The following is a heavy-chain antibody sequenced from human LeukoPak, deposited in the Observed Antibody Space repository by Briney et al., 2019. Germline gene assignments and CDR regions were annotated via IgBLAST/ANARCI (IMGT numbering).Heavy chain of an antibody. J-gene: IGHJ4*02. CDR3: ARENIAARPFADY. CDR2: ISWNSGSI. D-gene: IGHD6-6*01. Sequence: PGGSLRLSCAASGFTFDDYAMHWVRQAPGKGLEWVSGISWNSGSIGYADSVKGRFTISRDNAKNSLYLQMNSLRAEDTAVYYCARENIAARPFADYWGQGTLVTVSS. CDR1: GFTFDDYA. V-gene: IGHV3-9*01.